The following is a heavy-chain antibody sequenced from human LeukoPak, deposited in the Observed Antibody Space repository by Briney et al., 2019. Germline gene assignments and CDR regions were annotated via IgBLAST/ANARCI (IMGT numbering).Heavy chain of an antibody. Sequence: GGSLRLSCAASGFTFSSYGMHWVRQAPGKGLEWVAVISYDGSNKYYADSVKGRFTISRDNSKNTLYLQMNSLRAEDTAVYYCAKDGGSGYHTLIDYWGQGTLVTVSS. J-gene: IGHJ4*02. V-gene: IGHV3-30*18. D-gene: IGHD3-22*01. CDR2: ISYDGSNK. CDR3: AKDGGSGYHTLIDY. CDR1: GFTFSSYG.